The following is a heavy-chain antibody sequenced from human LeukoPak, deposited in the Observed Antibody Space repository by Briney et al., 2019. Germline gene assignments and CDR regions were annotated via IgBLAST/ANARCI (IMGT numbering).Heavy chain of an antibody. J-gene: IGHJ6*02. V-gene: IGHV3-30*18. CDR1: GFTVSSNY. D-gene: IGHD2-2*01. CDR2: ISYDGSNE. CDR3: AKDFKNGGYCSSTSCYDSDYYYYGMDV. Sequence: GGSLRLSCAASGFTVSSNYMSWVRQAPGKGLEWVAVISYDGSNEYYADSVKGRFTISRDNSKNTLYLQMNSLRAEDTAVYYCAKDFKNGGYCSSTSCYDSDYYYYGMDVWGQGTTVTVSS.